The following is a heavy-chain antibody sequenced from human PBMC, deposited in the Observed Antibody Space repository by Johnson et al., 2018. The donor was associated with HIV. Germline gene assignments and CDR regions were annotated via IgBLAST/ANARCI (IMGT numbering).Heavy chain of an antibody. J-gene: IGHJ3*02. Sequence: QVQLVESGGGVVQPGGSLRLSCAASGFTFSSYGMHWVRQAPGKGLEWVAFIRYDGSNKYYADSVKGRFTISRDNAKNSLYLQMNSLRAEDTAVYYCARNGGYYYGAFDIWGQGTNVTVSS. D-gene: IGHD3-22*01. CDR3: ARNGGYYYGAFDI. V-gene: IGHV3-30*02. CDR2: IRYDGSNK. CDR1: GFTFSSYG.